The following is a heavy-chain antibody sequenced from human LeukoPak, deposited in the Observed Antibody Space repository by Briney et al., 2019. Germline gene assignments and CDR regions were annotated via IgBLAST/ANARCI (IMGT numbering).Heavy chain of an antibody. CDR2: INPNSGGT. D-gene: IGHD1-26*01. J-gene: IGHJ4*02. CDR1: GYTFTGYY. Sequence: ASVKVSCKASGYTFTGYYMHWVRQAPGQGLEWMGWINPNSGGTNYAQKFQGRVTMTRDTSISTAYRELSRLRSDDTAVYYCARVPGGSYERGFPFDYWGQGTLVTVSS. CDR3: ARVPGGSYERGFPFDY. V-gene: IGHV1-2*02.